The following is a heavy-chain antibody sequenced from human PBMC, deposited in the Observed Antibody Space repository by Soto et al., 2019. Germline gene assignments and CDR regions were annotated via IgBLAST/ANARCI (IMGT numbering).Heavy chain of an antibody. Sequence: RAGSLRLCGVASGFRFSKAWRSCVRQAPGKVLEWVGRIKNKADGDITNYATPVQGRFTVSRDDSKKTLYLQMNSLKTEDTALYYCTKDPWGTYYYDSSVSPSYGYLDLWGRGTQATVSS. CDR1: GFRFSKAW. CDR3: TKDPWGTYYYDSSVSPSYGYLDL. D-gene: IGHD3-22*01. CDR2: IKNKADGDIT. V-gene: IGHV3-15*01. J-gene: IGHJ2*01.